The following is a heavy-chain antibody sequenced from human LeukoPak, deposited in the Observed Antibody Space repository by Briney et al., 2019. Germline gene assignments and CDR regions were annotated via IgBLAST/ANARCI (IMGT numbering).Heavy chain of an antibody. J-gene: IGHJ5*02. Sequence: SETLSLTCAVYGGSFSGYYWSWIRQPSGKGLEWIGEINHSGSTNYNPSLKSRVTISVDTSKNQFSLKLSSVTAADTAVYYCARAKPPYYYGSGSYYKARWFDPWGQGTLVTVSS. CDR3: ARAKPPYYYGSGSYYKARWFDP. V-gene: IGHV4-34*01. CDR1: GGSFSGYY. CDR2: INHSGST. D-gene: IGHD3-10*01.